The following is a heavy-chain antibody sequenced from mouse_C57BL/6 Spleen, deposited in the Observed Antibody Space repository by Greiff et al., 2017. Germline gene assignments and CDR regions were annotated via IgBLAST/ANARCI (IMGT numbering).Heavy chain of an antibody. V-gene: IGHV5-12*01. CDR1: GFTFSDYY. CDR3: ARQGYYGSSPFAY. CDR2: ISNGGGST. D-gene: IGHD1-1*01. Sequence: DVKLVESGGGLVQPGGSLKLSCAASGFTFSDYYMYWVRQTPEKRLEWVAYISNGGGSTYYPDTVKGRFTISRDNAKNTLYLQMSRLKSEDTAMYYCARQGYYGSSPFAYWGQGTLVTVSA. J-gene: IGHJ3*01.